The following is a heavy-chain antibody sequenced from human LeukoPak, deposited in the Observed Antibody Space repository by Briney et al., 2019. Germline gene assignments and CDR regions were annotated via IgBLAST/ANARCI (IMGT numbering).Heavy chain of an antibody. D-gene: IGHD2-2*01. Sequence: ASVKVSCKASGYTFTAYYIHWVRQAPGQGLEWMGWLNPNSGGTYFAQKFQDRVTVTRDTSINTAYMELPRLTSDDTAVYYCARGGDIVVATPRGFDFWGQGSLVTVSS. V-gene: IGHV1-2*02. CDR2: LNPNSGGT. CDR1: GYTFTAYY. CDR3: ARGGDIVVATPRGFDF. J-gene: IGHJ5*01.